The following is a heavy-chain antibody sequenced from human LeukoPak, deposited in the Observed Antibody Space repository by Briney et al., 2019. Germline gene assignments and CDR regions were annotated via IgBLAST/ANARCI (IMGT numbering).Heavy chain of an antibody. Sequence: PSETLSLTCTASGGSISSGSYYWSWIRQPAGKGLEWIGRMHTSGSTNYNPSLKSRVTISVDTSKNQFSLNLSSVTAADTAVYYCARGASSSSAIGYYYYYMDVWGKGTKVTVSS. CDR3: ARGASSSSAIGYYYYYMDV. CDR1: GGSISSGSYY. D-gene: IGHD3-16*01. CDR2: MHTSGST. V-gene: IGHV4-61*02. J-gene: IGHJ6*03.